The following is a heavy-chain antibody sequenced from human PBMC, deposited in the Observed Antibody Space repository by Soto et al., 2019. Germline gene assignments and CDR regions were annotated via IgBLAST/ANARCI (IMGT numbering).Heavy chain of an antibody. CDR2: ISWNSGSI. J-gene: IGHJ4*02. V-gene: IGHV3-9*01. D-gene: IGHD4-17*01. CDR3: AKDYSSVTTDPLSVVPFGY. Sequence: SRILSCAASGFNFDDYAMQWVRQCPGNGLEWVSGISWNSGSIGYADSVKGRFNISRENAKNSLYMQMNSLRAEDTAVYYCAKDYSSVTTDPLSVVPFGYWGQGALVTVSA. CDR1: GFNFDDYA.